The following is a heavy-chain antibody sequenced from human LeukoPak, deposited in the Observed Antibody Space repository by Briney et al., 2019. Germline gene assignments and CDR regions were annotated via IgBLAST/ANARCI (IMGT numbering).Heavy chain of an antibody. V-gene: IGHV3-23*01. CDR3: AKGSSVAHDY. J-gene: IGHJ4*02. CDR2: VSGSGGST. D-gene: IGHD6-19*01. Sequence: RGSLRLSCAASGFTFSSYAMSWVRQAPGKGLEWVSAVSGSGGSTYYADSVKGRFTISRDNSKNTLYLQMNSLRAEDTAVYYCAKGSSVAHDYWGQGTLVTVSS. CDR1: GFTFSSYA.